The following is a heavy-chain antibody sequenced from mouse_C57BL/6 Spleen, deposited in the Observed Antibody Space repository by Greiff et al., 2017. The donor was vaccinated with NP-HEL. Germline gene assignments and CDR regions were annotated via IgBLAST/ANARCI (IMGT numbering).Heavy chain of an antibody. J-gene: IGHJ1*03. CDR3: ARVYGSSFYWYFDV. Sequence: EVQLVESEGGLVQPGSSMKLSCTASGFTFSDYYMAWVRQVPEKGLEWVANINYDGSSTYYLDSLKSRFIISRDNAKNILYLQMSSLKSEDTATYYCARVYGSSFYWYFDVWGTGTTVTVSS. CDR2: INYDGSST. V-gene: IGHV5-16*01. CDR1: GFTFSDYY. D-gene: IGHD1-1*01.